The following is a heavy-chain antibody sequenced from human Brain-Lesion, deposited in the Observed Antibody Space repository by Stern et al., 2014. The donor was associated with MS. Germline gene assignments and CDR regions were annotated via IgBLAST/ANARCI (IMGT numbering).Heavy chain of an antibody. CDR3: AKDRQYLTYFFDH. J-gene: IGHJ5*02. CDR1: GFTFGSCA. CDR2: VSYDGSNK. D-gene: IGHD2/OR15-2a*01. V-gene: IGHV3-30*18. Sequence: VQLVQSGGGVVQPGRPLRLSCVASGFTFGSCAMHWVRQVPGKGLAGGAAVSYDGSNKYYADSVKGRFTISRDNSQNTLYMQMSSLRPEDTAVYYCAKDRQYLTYFFDHWGQGSLVTVSS.